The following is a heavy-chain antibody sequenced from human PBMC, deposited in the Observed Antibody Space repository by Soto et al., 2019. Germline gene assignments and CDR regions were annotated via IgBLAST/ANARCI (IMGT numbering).Heavy chain of an antibody. V-gene: IGHV3-30*18. Sequence: QVQLVESGGGVVQPGRSLRLSCAGSGFTVSNYAMHWVRQAPGKGLEWVAVMLSDGTNRFSDSVKGRFTVSGDNSENTVYLQMNSLTGEDTAVYYCAKSGLRFLAYFDYWGQGTLVTVSS. J-gene: IGHJ4*02. CDR3: AKSGLRFLAYFDY. CDR2: MLSDGTNR. D-gene: IGHD4-17*01. CDR1: GFTVSNYA.